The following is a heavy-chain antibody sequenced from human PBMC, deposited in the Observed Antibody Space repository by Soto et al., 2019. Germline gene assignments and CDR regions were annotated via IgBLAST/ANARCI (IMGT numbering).Heavy chain of an antibody. CDR1: GDSISSGDYY. CDR3: ARGDYIFNYFDY. V-gene: IGHV4-31*03. D-gene: IGHD4-4*01. Sequence: QVQLQESGPGLVKPSQTLSLTCTVSGDSISSGDYYWSWIRQHPGKGLEWIGYIYYTGSSYYYPSLRSRVSISIETSKTQFSLNLNSVTAADTAVYYCARGDYIFNYFDYWGQGTLVTVSS. CDR2: IYYTGSS. J-gene: IGHJ4*02.